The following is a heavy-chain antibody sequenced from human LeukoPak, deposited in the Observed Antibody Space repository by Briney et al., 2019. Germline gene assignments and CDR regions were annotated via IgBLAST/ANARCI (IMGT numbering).Heavy chain of an antibody. V-gene: IGHV3-33*01. J-gene: IGHJ4*02. CDR1: GFTFSSYG. CDR2: IWYDGSNK. D-gene: IGHD5-24*01. CDR3: ARERRDGYNLFYFDY. Sequence: GGSLRLSCAASGFTFSSYGMHWVRQAPGKGLEWVAVIWYDGSNKYYADSVKGRFTISRDNSKNTLYLQMNSLRAEDTAVYYCARERRDGYNLFYFDYWGQGTLVTVSS.